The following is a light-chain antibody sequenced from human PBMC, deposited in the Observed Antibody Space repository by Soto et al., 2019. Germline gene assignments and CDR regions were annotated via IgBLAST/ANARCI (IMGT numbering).Light chain of an antibody. V-gene: IGKV4-1*01. CDR3: QHYYSTPYT. CDR2: WAS. J-gene: IGKJ2*01. Sequence: DIVMTQSPDSLAVSLGERATINCKSSQSVLYSSNNKNYLAWYQQKPGQLPKLLIYWASTRESGVPDRFSGSGSGTDFTLTISSLPAEDVAVYYCQHYYSTPYTFGQGTKLEIK. CDR1: QSVLYSSNNKNY.